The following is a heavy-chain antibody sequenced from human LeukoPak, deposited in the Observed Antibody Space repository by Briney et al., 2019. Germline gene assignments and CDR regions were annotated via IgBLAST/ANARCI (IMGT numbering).Heavy chain of an antibody. J-gene: IGHJ3*02. D-gene: IGHD3-10*01. V-gene: IGHV3-11*04. CDR3: ARVSITMEEAFDI. CDR2: ISSSGSTI. Sequence: GGSLRLSCAASGFTFSDYYMSWIRQAPGKGLEWVSYISSSGSTIYYADSVKGRFTISRDNAKNSLYLQMNSLRAEDTAVYYCARVSITMEEAFDIWGQGTMVTVSS. CDR1: GFTFSDYY.